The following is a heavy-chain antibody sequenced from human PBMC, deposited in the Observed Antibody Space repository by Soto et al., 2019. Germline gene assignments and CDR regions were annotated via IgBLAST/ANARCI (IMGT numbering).Heavy chain of an antibody. Sequence: WSLRLSCAASVFTFNTYGMHWVRQAPGKGLERVAVISYDAKSKLYVDSVRGRFTISRDNSKNTLFLQMDSLRPEDTALYYCARGLLAAGPFDSWGQGTLVTVSS. D-gene: IGHD2-8*02. V-gene: IGHV3-30*03. J-gene: IGHJ4*02. CDR1: VFTFNTYG. CDR3: ARGLLAAGPFDS. CDR2: ISYDAKSK.